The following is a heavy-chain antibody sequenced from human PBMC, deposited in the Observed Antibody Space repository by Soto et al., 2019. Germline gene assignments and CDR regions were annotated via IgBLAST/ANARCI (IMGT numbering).Heavy chain of an antibody. CDR2: ISAYNGNT. Sequence: ASVKVSCKASGYTFTSYGISWVRQAPGQGLEWMGWISAYNGNTNYAQKLQGRVTMTTDTSTSTAYMELRSLRSDDTAVYYCARGPRGFGVVNLFDYWGQGTLVTVS. J-gene: IGHJ4*02. D-gene: IGHD3-3*01. CDR1: GYTFTSYG. CDR3: ARGPRGFGVVNLFDY. V-gene: IGHV1-18*04.